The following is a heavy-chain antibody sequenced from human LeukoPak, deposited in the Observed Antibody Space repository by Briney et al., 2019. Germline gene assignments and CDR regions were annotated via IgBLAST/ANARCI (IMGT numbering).Heavy chain of an antibody. CDR1: GRSFSANY. D-gene: IGHD3-22*01. Sequence: PSETLSLTCAVSGRSFSANYWSWIRQPPGGGLEWIAEIYPSGATQYNPSLTGRVTISADRSKSQFSLRLSSVTAADTAVYYCAGYQLWFQNDVWGQGTLVTVSS. CDR3: AGYQLWFQNDV. CDR2: IYPSGAT. V-gene: IGHV4-34*01. J-gene: IGHJ4*02.